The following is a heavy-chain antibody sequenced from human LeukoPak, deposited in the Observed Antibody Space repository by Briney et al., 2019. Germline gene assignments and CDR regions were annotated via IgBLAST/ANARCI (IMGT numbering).Heavy chain of an antibody. D-gene: IGHD1-1*01. CDR3: ARGQLRAFDY. V-gene: IGHV3-53*01. Sequence: GGSLRLSCEAPGLTVSSNYMTWVRQAPGKGLEWVSVMYTGGTTSYADSVKGRFTISRDNSKNTLFLQMDSLRVEDTAVYYCARGQLRAFDYWGQGTLVTVAS. CDR1: GLTVSSNY. CDR2: MYTGGTT. J-gene: IGHJ4*02.